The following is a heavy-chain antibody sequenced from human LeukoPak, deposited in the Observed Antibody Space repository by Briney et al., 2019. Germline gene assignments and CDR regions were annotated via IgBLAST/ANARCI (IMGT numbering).Heavy chain of an antibody. Sequence: PAGSLRLSCAAPGFTFSSYWMHWVRQVPGKGLVWVSFSDIDGSNTRYADSVKGRFTIPRDNAKNTLYLQMNSLRAEDTAVYYCTRDRDGYFDLWGRGTLVTVSS. CDR3: TRDRDGYFDL. V-gene: IGHV3-74*01. CDR1: GFTFSSYW. J-gene: IGHJ2*01. CDR2: SDIDGSNT.